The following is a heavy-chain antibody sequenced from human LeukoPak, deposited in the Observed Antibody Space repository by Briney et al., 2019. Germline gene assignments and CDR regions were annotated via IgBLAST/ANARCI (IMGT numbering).Heavy chain of an antibody. J-gene: IGHJ4*02. Sequence: GGSLRLSCAASGFTFSNYGMNWVRPAPGKGLEWVAFIRYDGSRKYYADSVQGGFTIYRDNSQNTLYLQMNSLRAEDTAVYYCAKGNDYGDFWGQGTLVTVSS. CDR3: AKGNDYGDF. V-gene: IGHV3-30*02. CDR2: IRYDGSRK. CDR1: GFTFSNYG.